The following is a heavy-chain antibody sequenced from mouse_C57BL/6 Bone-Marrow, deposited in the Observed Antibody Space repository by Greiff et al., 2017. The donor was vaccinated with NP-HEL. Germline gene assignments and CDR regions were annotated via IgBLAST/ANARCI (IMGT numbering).Heavy chain of an antibody. J-gene: IGHJ4*01. CDR1: GFTFSDYY. D-gene: IGHD2-2*01. CDR3: ARDSYGSYAMDY. Sequence: EVNVVESEGGLVQPGSSMKLSCTASGFTFSDYYMAWVRQVPEKGLEWVANINYDGSSTYYLDSLKSRFIISRDNAKNILYLQMSSLKSEDTATYYCARDSYGSYAMDYWGQGTSVTVSS. CDR2: INYDGSST. V-gene: IGHV5-16*01.